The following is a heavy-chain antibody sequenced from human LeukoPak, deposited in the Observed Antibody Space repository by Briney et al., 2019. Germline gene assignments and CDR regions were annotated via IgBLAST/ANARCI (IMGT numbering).Heavy chain of an antibody. CDR2: IYPGDSDT. D-gene: IGHD6-19*01. J-gene: IGHJ4*02. CDR3: ARLLEGVAGTWGY. Sequence: GESLKIPCKGSGYTFTTYWIAWVRQMPGKGLEWMGMIYPGDSDTRYSPSFQGQVTISADKSISTAYLQWSSLKASDTAMYYCARLLEGVAGTWGYWGQGTLVTVS. CDR1: GYTFTTYW. V-gene: IGHV5-51*01.